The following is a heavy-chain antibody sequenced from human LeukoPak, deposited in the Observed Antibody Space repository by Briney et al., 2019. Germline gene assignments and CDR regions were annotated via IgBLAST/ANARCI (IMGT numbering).Heavy chain of an antibody. CDR1: GGSFSGYY. Sequence: SETLSLTCAGYGGSFSGYYWSWIRQPPGKGLEWIGEINHSGSTNYNPSLKSRVTISVDTSKNQFSLKMSSVTAADTAVYYCARVGAYSYGYISWGQGTLVTVSS. J-gene: IGHJ5*02. CDR2: INHSGST. D-gene: IGHD5-18*01. CDR3: ARVGAYSYGYIS. V-gene: IGHV4-34*01.